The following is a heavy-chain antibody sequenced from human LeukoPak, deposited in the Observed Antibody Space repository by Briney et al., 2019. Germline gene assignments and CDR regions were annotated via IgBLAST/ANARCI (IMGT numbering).Heavy chain of an antibody. CDR3: ARLGYCSSTSCYGYYYYGMDV. D-gene: IGHD2-2*01. CDR2: IIPILGIA. J-gene: IGHJ6*02. V-gene: IGHV1-69*04. Sequence: GASVKVSCKASGGTFSSYAISWVRQAPGQGLEWMGRIIPILGIANYAQKFQGRVTITADKSTSTAYMELSSLRSEDTGVYYCARLGYCSSTSCYGYYYYGMDVWGQGTTVTVSS. CDR1: GGTFSSYA.